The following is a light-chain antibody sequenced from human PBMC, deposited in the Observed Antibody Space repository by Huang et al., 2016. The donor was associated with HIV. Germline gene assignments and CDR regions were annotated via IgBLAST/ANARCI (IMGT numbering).Light chain of an antibody. CDR3: QHYGTLFT. J-gene: IGKJ2*01. V-gene: IGKV3-20*01. Sequence: EIILTQSPATLSLSPGERATLSCRASQSVSASNLAWYQQKLGQAPRLLIYGASTRATGIADRFSASESGTDFTLTISRLEPEDFAVYYCQHYGTLFTFGQGTEVEIK. CDR2: GAS. CDR1: QSVSASN.